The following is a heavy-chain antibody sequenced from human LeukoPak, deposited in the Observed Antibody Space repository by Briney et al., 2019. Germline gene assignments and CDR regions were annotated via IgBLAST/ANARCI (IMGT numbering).Heavy chain of an antibody. V-gene: IGHV1-24*01. CDR3: ATLPLLRWNEYFQH. CDR1: GYTLTELS. CDR2: FDPEDGET. Sequence: ASVKVSCKVSGYTLTELSMHWVRQAPGKGLEWMGGFDPEDGETIYAQKFQGRVTMTEDTSTDTAYMELSSLRSEDTAVYYCATLPLLRWNEYFQHWGQGTLVTVSS. D-gene: IGHD4-23*01. J-gene: IGHJ1*01.